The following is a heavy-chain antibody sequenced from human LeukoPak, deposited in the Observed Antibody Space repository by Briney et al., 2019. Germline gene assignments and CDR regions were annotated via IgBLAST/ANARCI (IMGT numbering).Heavy chain of an antibody. V-gene: IGHV3-7*05. D-gene: IGHD2-8*01. CDR2: IKQAGSEK. CDR1: GFTFSDYG. Sequence: GGSLRLSCAASGFTFSDYGIRWVRQAPGKGLEWVASIKQAGSEKYYVDSVQGRFTISRDNAKNSLYLQMNSLRAEDTALYYCARLKLMVAPDYWGQGTLVTVSS. J-gene: IGHJ4*02. CDR3: ARLKLMVAPDY.